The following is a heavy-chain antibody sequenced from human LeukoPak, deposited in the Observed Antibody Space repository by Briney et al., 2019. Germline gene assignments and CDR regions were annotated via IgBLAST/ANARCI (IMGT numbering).Heavy chain of an antibody. V-gene: IGHV1-24*01. J-gene: IGHJ4*02. D-gene: IGHD2-15*01. Sequence: ASVKVSCKVSGYTLTELSMHWVRLAPGKGLEWMGGFDPEDGETIYAQKFQGRVTMTEDTSTDTAYMELSSLRSEDTAVYYCAAKPAGGGWYYFDYWGQGTLVTVSS. CDR2: FDPEDGET. CDR3: AAKPAGGGWYYFDY. CDR1: GYTLTELS.